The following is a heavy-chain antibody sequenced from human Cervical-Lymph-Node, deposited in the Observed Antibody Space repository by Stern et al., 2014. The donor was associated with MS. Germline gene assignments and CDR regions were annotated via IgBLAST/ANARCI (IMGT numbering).Heavy chain of an antibody. Sequence: MQLVESGGAVVQPGRSLRLSCAASGFTFSSYGMHWVRQAPGKGLEWVTVISYDGSHKYYAASVKGRFTISRDNSKNTLHLQMNSVTPDDTAIYYCARDYEDTSMLFDHWGQGTLVTVSS. CDR3: ARDYEDTSMLFDH. J-gene: IGHJ4*02. CDR1: GFTFSSYG. D-gene: IGHD2-8*01. CDR2: ISYDGSHK. V-gene: IGHV3-30*03.